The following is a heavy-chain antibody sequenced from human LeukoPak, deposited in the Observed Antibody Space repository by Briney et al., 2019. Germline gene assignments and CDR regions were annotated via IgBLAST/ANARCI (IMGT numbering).Heavy chain of an antibody. CDR3: ARAGHSSGWYTASDS. CDR1: GFTLISDY. Sequence: PGGSLRLSCAASGFTLISDYMSWVRQAPGKGLEWVSGIYSGGGTYYTDSVRGRFTISRDNSKNTLYLQMNSLRVDDTAMYYCARAGHSSGWYTASDSWGQGTLVTVSS. V-gene: IGHV3-53*01. CDR2: IYSGGGT. D-gene: IGHD6-19*01. J-gene: IGHJ4*02.